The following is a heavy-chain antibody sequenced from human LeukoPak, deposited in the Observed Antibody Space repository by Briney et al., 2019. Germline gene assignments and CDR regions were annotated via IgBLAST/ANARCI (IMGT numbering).Heavy chain of an antibody. CDR1: GGSISSSFNY. CDR2: IYESGSA. J-gene: IGHJ4*02. V-gene: IGHV4-39*01. D-gene: IGHD1-26*01. CDR3: ARAAYSGSYHSDY. Sequence: SETLSLTCTVSGGSISSSFNYWAWIRQPPGKGLEWIGSIYESGSAYYNPSLKSRITMSVDTSEYQFSLKLTSVTAADTAVYYCARAAYSGSYHSDYWGQGTLVTVSS.